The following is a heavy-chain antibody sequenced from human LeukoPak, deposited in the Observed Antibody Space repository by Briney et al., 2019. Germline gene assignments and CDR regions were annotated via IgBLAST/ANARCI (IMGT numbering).Heavy chain of an antibody. D-gene: IGHD3-10*01. Sequence: GASVKVSCKASGGTFSSYAISWVRQAPGQGLGWMGRIIPIFGTANYAQKFQGRVTITTDESTSTAYMELSSLRSEDTAVYYCAAYYYGSGSYYTEAFDIWGQGTMVTVSS. J-gene: IGHJ3*02. V-gene: IGHV1-69*05. CDR3: AAYYYGSGSYYTEAFDI. CDR1: GGTFSSYA. CDR2: IIPIFGTA.